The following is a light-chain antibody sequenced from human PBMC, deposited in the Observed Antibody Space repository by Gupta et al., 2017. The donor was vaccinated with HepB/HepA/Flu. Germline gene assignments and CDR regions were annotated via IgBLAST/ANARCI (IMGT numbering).Light chain of an antibody. CDR1: NIGSKS. V-gene: IGLV3-21*03. CDR3: QVWDSSSDHWV. Sequence: SYVLTQPPSVSVAPGKTARITCGGNNIGSKSVHWYQQKPGQAPVLVVYDDGDRPSGIPERFSGSNSGNTATLTISRVEAGDEADYYCQVWDSSSDHWVFGGGTTLTVI. CDR2: DDG. J-gene: IGLJ3*02.